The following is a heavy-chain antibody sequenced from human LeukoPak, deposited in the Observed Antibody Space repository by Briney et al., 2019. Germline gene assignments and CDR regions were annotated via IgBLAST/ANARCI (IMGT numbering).Heavy chain of an antibody. CDR1: GFTVSSNY. J-gene: IGHJ3*02. CDR3: ASTRRRTFTAPDAFDI. D-gene: IGHD5-18*01. V-gene: IGHV4-34*01. CDR2: INHSGST. Sequence: GSLRLSCAASGFTVSSNYMSWVRQAPGKGLEWIGEINHSGSTNYNPSLKSRVTISVDTSKNQFSLKLSSVTAADTAVYYCASTRRRTFTAPDAFDIWGQGTMVTVSS.